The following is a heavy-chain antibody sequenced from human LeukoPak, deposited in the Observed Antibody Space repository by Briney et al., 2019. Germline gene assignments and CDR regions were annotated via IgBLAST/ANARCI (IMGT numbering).Heavy chain of an antibody. D-gene: IGHD6-13*01. CDR3: AKVDIAAAGSYYYYGMDV. Sequence: PGGSLRLPCAASGFTFSSYGMHWVRQAPGKGLEWVAVISYDGSNKYYADSVKGRFTISRDNSKNTLYLQMNSLRAEDTAVYYCAKVDIAAAGSYYYYGMDVWGQGTTVTVSS. CDR2: ISYDGSNK. V-gene: IGHV3-30*18. J-gene: IGHJ6*02. CDR1: GFTFSSYG.